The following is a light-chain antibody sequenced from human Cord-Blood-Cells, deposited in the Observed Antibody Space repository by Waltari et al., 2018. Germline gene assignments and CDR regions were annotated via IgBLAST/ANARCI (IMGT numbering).Light chain of an antibody. CDR2: LGS. CDR3: MQTLQTPVT. Sequence: DLVLPQSPLSLPVTPGEPASISCRPSQSLLHSIGSNYLDWYLQKPGQSPHLLIYLGSNRASGVPDRFSGSGSGTDFTQKISRVEAEDVGVYYCMQTLQTPVTFGPGTKVDIK. J-gene: IGKJ3*01. V-gene: IGKV2-28*01. CDR1: QSLLHSIGSNY.